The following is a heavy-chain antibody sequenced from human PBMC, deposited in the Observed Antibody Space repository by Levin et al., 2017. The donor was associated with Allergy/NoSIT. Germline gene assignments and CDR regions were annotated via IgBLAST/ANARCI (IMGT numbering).Heavy chain of an antibody. V-gene: IGHV3-74*01. CDR3: AREPTSALDV. D-gene: IGHD2-2*01. CDR2: INSDGSSI. J-gene: IGHJ3*01. CDR1: GFTFSNSW. Sequence: ETLSLTCAASGFTFSNSWMHWVRQAPGEGLVWVSRINSDGSSIVYADSVKGRFTISRDNAKNTVYLQMNSLTAEDTAVYFCAREPTSALDVWGQGTMVTVSS.